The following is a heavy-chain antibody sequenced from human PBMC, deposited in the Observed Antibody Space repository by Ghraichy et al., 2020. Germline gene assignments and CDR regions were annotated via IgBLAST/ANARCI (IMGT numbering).Heavy chain of an antibody. D-gene: IGHD2-21*02. V-gene: IGHV5-51*01. Sequence: GESLNISCKGSGYSFTSSWIAWVRQIPGKGLEWMAIVYPGDSATRYSPSFQGQFTFSVDRSISTAYVQWSSLNPSDTAIYYCAIALSDPLRTSPNYYYYTRDVWGQGTTVTVSS. CDR1: GYSFTSSW. CDR3: AIALSDPLRTSPNYYYYTRDV. CDR2: VYPGDSAT. J-gene: IGHJ6*02.